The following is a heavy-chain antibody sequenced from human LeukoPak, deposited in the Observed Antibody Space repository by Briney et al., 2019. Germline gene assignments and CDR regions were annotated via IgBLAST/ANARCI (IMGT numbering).Heavy chain of an antibody. Sequence: GGSLRLSCAASGFTFSSYGMQWVRQAPGRGLEWVSFIYSGGSTYYADSVRGRFIISKDNSKNTLYLQMNSLRAEDTAVYYCARRAGSYSHSYDYWGQGTLVTVSS. CDR2: IYSGGST. V-gene: IGHV3-53*01. CDR3: ARRAGSYSHSYDY. D-gene: IGHD2-15*01. CDR1: GFTFSSYG. J-gene: IGHJ4*02.